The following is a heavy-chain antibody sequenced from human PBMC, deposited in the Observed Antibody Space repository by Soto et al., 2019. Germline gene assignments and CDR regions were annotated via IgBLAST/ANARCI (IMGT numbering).Heavy chain of an antibody. Sequence: SETLSLSCTVSGGSVSSGSYYWSWIRQPPGKGLEWIGYIYYSGSTNYNPSLKSRVTISVDTSKNQFSLKLSSVTAADTAVYYCARRLYYDSSGFEGGGIDVWGQGNTVTVSS. CDR3: ARRLYYDSSGFEGGGIDV. D-gene: IGHD3-22*01. V-gene: IGHV4-61*01. CDR1: GGSVSSGSYY. CDR2: IYYSGST. J-gene: IGHJ6*02.